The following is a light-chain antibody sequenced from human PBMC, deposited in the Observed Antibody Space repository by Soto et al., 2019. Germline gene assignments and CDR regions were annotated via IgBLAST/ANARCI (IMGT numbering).Light chain of an antibody. CDR1: QDIANY. Sequence: DIQMTQSPSSLSASVGDRVTITCQTSQDIANYLNWYQQKPGKAPKLLIYDASSLQTGVPSRFRGSGSQTDFTFTITSLQPEDVATYYCQHYDNLPAFGQGTKLEIK. CDR3: QHYDNLPA. CDR2: DAS. V-gene: IGKV1-33*01. J-gene: IGKJ2*01.